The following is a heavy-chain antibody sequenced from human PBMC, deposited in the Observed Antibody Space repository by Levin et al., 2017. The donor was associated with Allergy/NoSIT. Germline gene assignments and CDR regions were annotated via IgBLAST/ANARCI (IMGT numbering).Heavy chain of an antibody. D-gene: IGHD1-7*01. V-gene: IGHV3-23*01. CDR3: AKDTRHWNYGWHFDL. J-gene: IGHJ2*01. Sequence: GGSLRLSCAASGFTFDSYAMSWVRQAPGKGLEWVSAISGSGGATYYADSVKGRFTISRDNSKNTLSLQMNSLRAEDTAVYYCAKDTRHWNYGWHFDLWGRGTLVTVSS. CDR2: ISGSGGAT. CDR1: GFTFDSYA.